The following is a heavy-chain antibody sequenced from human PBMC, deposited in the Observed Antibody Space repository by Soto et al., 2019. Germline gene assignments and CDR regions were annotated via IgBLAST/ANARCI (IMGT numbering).Heavy chain of an antibody. D-gene: IGHD6-19*01. V-gene: IGHV3-23*01. J-gene: IGHJ4*02. Sequence: EVQLLESGGGLVQPGGSLRLSCAASGFTFSSYAMSWVRQAPGKGLEWVSAISGSGGSTYYADSVKGRFTISRDNSKNTLYLQMNSLRAEDTAVYYCAKAPPSSGWYHGTQGYYFDYWGQGTLVTVSS. CDR1: GFTFSSYA. CDR2: ISGSGGST. CDR3: AKAPPSSGWYHGTQGYYFDY.